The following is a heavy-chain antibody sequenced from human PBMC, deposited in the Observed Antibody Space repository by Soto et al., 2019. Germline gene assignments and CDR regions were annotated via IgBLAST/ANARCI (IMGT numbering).Heavy chain of an antibody. CDR3: AKDYYDSSGYPGYNWFDP. V-gene: IGHV3-23*01. CDR2: ISGSGGST. CDR1: GFTFSSYA. D-gene: IGHD3-22*01. J-gene: IGHJ5*02. Sequence: GSLRLSCAASGFTFSSYAMSWVRQAPGKGLEWVSAISGSGGSTYYADSVKGRFTISRDNSKNTLYLQMNSLRAEDTAVYYCAKDYYDSSGYPGYNWFDPWGQGTLVTVSS.